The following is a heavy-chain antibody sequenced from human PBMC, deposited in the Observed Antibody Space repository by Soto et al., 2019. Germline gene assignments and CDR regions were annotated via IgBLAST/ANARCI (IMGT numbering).Heavy chain of an antibody. D-gene: IGHD5-18*01. J-gene: IGHJ6*03. V-gene: IGHV3-23*01. Sequence: EVQLLASGGGLVQPGGSLRLSCAASGFTFRRYAMRWVRQAPGTGLEWVSAISGSGGSTYYADSVKGRFTISRDNSKNTLYLQMNSLRAEDTAVYYCAKGEGYSYGYDYYYYYMYVWGKGTTVTVSS. CDR2: ISGSGGST. CDR1: GFTFRRYA. CDR3: AKGEGYSYGYDYYYYYMYV.